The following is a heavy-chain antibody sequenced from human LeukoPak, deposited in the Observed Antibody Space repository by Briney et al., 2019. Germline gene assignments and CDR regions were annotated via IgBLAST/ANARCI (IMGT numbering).Heavy chain of an antibody. CDR2: MYTDGGL. V-gene: IGHV4-61*02. CDR1: GDSISSGGYF. CDR3: ARDRGFTVARGVPSWFDP. Sequence: PSDTLSLTCTVSGDSISSGGYFWPWIRPPAGQGLAWIGRMYTDGGLSYNPSLKSRVAISMDTSKNQFSLKLTSVSAADTAVYYCARDRGFTVARGVPSWFDPWGQGTLVTVSS. J-gene: IGHJ5*02. D-gene: IGHD3-10*01.